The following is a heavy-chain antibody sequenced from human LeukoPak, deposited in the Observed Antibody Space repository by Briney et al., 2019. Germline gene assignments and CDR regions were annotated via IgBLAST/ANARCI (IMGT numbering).Heavy chain of an antibody. D-gene: IGHD3-10*01. V-gene: IGHV4-34*01. J-gene: IGHJ1*01. CDR3: ARGASRYYYGSGSYQYFQH. CDR1: GGSFSGYY. CDR2: INHSGST. Sequence: SETLSLTCAVYGGSFSGYYWSWIRQPPGKGLDWIGEINHSGSTNYNPSLKSRVTISVDTSKNQFSLKLSSVTAADTAVYYCARGASRYYYGSGSYQYFQHWGQGTLVTVSS.